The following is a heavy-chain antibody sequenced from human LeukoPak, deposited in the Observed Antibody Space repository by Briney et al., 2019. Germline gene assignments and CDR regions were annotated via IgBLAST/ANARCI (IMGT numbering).Heavy chain of an antibody. D-gene: IGHD1-26*01. CDR3: AKGKVGAIDAFDI. J-gene: IGHJ3*02. V-gene: IGHV3-21*04. CDR2: ISSGSSYI. CDR1: GFTFSGYS. Sequence: GGSLRLSCAASGFTFSGYSMNWVRQAPGKGLEWVSSISSGSSYINHAASVKGRFTISRHNSKNTLYLQMNSLRAEDTAVYYCAKGKVGAIDAFDIWGQGTMVTVSS.